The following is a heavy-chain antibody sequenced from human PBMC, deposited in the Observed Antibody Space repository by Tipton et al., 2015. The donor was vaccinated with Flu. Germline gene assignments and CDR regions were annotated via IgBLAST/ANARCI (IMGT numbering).Heavy chain of an antibody. D-gene: IGHD4-11*01. J-gene: IGHJ5*02. Sequence: TLSLTCTVSGGSISSGGAYWSWIRQHPGQGLEWIGCIYYSGSTYYNPSLESRLTISVDTSTNQFSLRMNSVTAADTAVYYCARRDYSNYVSDPKSWFDPWGQGTLVAVSS. CDR1: GGSISSGGAY. CDR3: ARRDYSNYVSDPKSWFDP. V-gene: IGHV4-31*03. CDR2: IYYSGST.